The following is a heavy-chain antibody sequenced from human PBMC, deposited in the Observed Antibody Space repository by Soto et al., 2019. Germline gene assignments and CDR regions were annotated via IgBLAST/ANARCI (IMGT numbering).Heavy chain of an antibody. Sequence: GGSLRLSCAASGFTFSSYWMSWVRQAPGKGLEWVATINQGGSGKYYVDSVKGRFTISRDNSKNTLYLQMNSLRAEDTAVYYCAKDHGIAAGYYGMDVWGQGTTVTVSS. J-gene: IGHJ6*02. V-gene: IGHV3-7*03. CDR3: AKDHGIAAGYYGMDV. CDR2: INQGGSGK. CDR1: GFTFSSYW. D-gene: IGHD6-13*01.